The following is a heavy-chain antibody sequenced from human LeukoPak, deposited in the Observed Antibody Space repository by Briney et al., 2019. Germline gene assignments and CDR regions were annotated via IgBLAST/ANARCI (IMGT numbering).Heavy chain of an antibody. Sequence: SVKVSCKASGGTFSSYAISWVRQAPGQGLEWMGGIIPIFGTANYAQKFQGRVTITADESTSTAYMELSRLRSDDTAVYYCAREPLGRTRYYYYYGMDVWGQGTTVTVSS. D-gene: IGHD7-27*01. CDR3: AREPLGRTRYYYYYGMDV. J-gene: IGHJ6*02. V-gene: IGHV1-69*13. CDR1: GGTFSSYA. CDR2: IIPIFGTA.